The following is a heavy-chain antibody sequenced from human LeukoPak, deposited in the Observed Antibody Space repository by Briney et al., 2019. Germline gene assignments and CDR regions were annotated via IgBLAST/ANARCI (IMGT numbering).Heavy chain of an antibody. Sequence: SETLSLTCAVYGGSFSGYYWSWIRQPPGKGLEWIWEINHSGSTNYNPSLKSRVTISVDTSKNQFSLKLSSVTAADTAVYYCARGSSGWSYYYYGMDVWGQGTTVTVSS. CDR1: GGSFSGYY. CDR2: INHSGST. J-gene: IGHJ6*02. D-gene: IGHD6-19*01. CDR3: ARGSSGWSYYYYGMDV. V-gene: IGHV4-34*01.